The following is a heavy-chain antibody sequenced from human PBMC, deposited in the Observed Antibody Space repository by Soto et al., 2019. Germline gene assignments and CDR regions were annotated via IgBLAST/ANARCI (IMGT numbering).Heavy chain of an antibody. J-gene: IGHJ4*02. CDR3: VKNSDAAGRDD. V-gene: IGHV3-23*01. Sequence: SLRLSCSAFGFNFSGSAMIWVRQAPGKGLQWVSAIGGSGASAFYADSVQGRFTISRDNSKDTLYLQMNSLRVEDTAVYYCVKNSDAAGRDDWGQGTLVTVSS. CDR1: GFNFSGSA. CDR2: IGGSGASA. D-gene: IGHD6-19*01.